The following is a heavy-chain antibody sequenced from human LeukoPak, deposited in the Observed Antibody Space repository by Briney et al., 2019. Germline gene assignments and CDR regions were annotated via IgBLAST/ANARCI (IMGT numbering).Heavy chain of an antibody. Sequence: QSGGSLRLSCVASGFTFSRYWMSWVRQAPGKGLEYMGNINQDGGAKSYVDSVRGRFTISRDNAKNALYLQMNSLRAEDTAVYYCAKYGGDSGAAFDSWGQGTLVTVSS. CDR2: INQDGGAK. J-gene: IGHJ4*02. V-gene: IGHV3-7*01. CDR3: AKYGGDSGAAFDS. CDR1: GFTFSRYW. D-gene: IGHD2-21*02.